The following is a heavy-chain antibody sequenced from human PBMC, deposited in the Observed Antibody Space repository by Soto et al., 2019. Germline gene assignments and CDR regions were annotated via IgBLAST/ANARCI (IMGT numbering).Heavy chain of an antibody. CDR1: GGSISSYY. CDR2: IYYSGST. CDR3: ARAVSGYDPQPYYYYYYYMDV. J-gene: IGHJ6*03. Sequence: QVQLQESGPGLVKPSETLSLTCTVSGGSISSYYWSWIRQPPGKGLEWIGYIYYSGSTNYNPSLKSRVTISVDTSKNQFSLKLSSVTAADTAVYYCARAVSGYDPQPYYYYYYYMDVWGKGTTVTVSS. V-gene: IGHV4-59*01. D-gene: IGHD5-12*01.